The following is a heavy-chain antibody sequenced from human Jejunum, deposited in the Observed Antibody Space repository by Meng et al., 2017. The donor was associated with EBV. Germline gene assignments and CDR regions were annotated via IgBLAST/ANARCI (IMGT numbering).Heavy chain of an antibody. J-gene: IGHJ4*02. CDR1: GGSITSTNW. D-gene: IGHD3-22*01. Sequence: QLQGSGHGLVKPSGTLSLTCAVSGGSITSTNWWSWVRQHPGKGLEWIGEIHHSGRTNYNPSLKSRVTISVDKSKNQFSLELSSVTAADTAVYFCASVGYYDSSGYFTDYWGQGTLVTVSS. CDR3: ASVGYYDSSGYFTDY. CDR2: IHHSGRT. V-gene: IGHV4-4*02.